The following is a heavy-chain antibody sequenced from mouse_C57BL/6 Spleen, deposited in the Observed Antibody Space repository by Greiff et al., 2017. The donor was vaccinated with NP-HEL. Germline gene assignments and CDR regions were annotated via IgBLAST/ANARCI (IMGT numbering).Heavy chain of an antibody. J-gene: IGHJ2*01. V-gene: IGHV5-6*01. Sequence: EVQVVESGGDLVKPGGSLKLSCAASGFTFSSYGMSWVRQTPDKRLEWVATISSGGSYTYYPDSVKGRFTISRDNAKNTLYLQMSSLKSEDTAMYYCARRDDYDALDYWGQGTTLTVSS. CDR3: ARRDDYDALDY. CDR1: GFTFSSYG. CDR2: ISSGGSYT. D-gene: IGHD2-4*01.